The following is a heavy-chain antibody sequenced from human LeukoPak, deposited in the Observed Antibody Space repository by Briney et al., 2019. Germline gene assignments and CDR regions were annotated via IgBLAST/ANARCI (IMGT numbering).Heavy chain of an antibody. D-gene: IGHD1-1*01. J-gene: IGHJ4*02. Sequence: SETLSLTCAVYGGSFSGYYWSWIRQPPGKGLEWIGEINHSGSTNYNPSLKSRVTISVDTSKNQFSLKLSSVTAADTAVYYCARLGVGTLDYWGQGTLVTVSS. CDR3: ARLGVGTLDY. CDR2: INHSGST. CDR1: GGSFSGYY. V-gene: IGHV4-34*01.